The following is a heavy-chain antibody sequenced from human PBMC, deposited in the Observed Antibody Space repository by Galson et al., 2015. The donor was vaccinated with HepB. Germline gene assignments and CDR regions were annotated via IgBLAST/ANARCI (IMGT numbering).Heavy chain of an antibody. V-gene: IGHV3-30*03. Sequence: SLRLSCAASGFTFSSYGMHWVRQAPGKGLEWVAVISYDGSNKYYADSVKGRFTISRDNSKNTLYLQMNSLRAEDTAVYYCSPVVVAKETGGVDDYWGQGTLVTVSS. CDR2: ISYDGSNK. J-gene: IGHJ4*02. CDR3: SPVVVAKETGGVDDY. CDR1: GFTFSSYG. D-gene: IGHD2-15*01.